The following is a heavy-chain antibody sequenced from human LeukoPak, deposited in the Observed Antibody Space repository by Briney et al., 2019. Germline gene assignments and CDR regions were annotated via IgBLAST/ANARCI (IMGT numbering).Heavy chain of an antibody. Sequence: GGSLRLSCAASGFTVGSNYMSWVRQAPGKGLEWVSVIYSGGSTYYADSVEGRFTISRDNSKNTLYLQMHSLRVEDTAVYYCVRIGYSSNSLGIDFWGQGTLVTVSS. V-gene: IGHV3-66*01. J-gene: IGHJ4*02. D-gene: IGHD5-18*01. CDR1: GFTVGSNY. CDR2: IYSGGST. CDR3: VRIGYSSNSLGIDF.